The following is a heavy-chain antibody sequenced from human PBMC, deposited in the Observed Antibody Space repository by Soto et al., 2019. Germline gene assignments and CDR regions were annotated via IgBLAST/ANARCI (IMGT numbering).Heavy chain of an antibody. CDR3: ARDRSFLAYCGGDCYWYFDL. J-gene: IGHJ2*01. CDR1: GYTFTSYG. V-gene: IGHV1-18*01. Sequence: QVQLVQSGAEVKKPGASVKVSCKASGYTFTSYGISWVRQAPGQGLEWMGWISAYNGNTNYAQKLQGRVTMTTDTSTSTAYMELRSLRSDDTAVYYCARDRSFLAYCGGDCYWYFDLWGRGTLVTVSS. CDR2: ISAYNGNT. D-gene: IGHD2-21*02.